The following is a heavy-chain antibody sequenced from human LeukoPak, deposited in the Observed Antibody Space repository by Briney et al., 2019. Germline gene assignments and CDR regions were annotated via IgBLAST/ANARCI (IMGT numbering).Heavy chain of an antibody. CDR1: GGSISSYY. V-gene: IGHV4-59*12. Sequence: SETLSLTCTVSGGSISSYYWSWIRQPPGKGLEWIGYIYYSGSTNYNPSLKSRVTISVDTSKNQFSLKLSSVTAADTAVYYCASMVGGHDYWGQGTLVTVSS. D-gene: IGHD1-26*01. CDR3: ASMVGGHDY. CDR2: IYYSGST. J-gene: IGHJ4*02.